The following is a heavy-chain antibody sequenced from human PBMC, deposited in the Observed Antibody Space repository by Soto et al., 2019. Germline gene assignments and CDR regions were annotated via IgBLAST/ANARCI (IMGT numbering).Heavy chain of an antibody. V-gene: IGHV3-11*01. J-gene: IGHJ4*02. D-gene: IGHD3-22*01. CDR3: ARDLGYYDSSGYFDY. Sequence: PGGSPRLSCAASGFTFSDYYMSWIRQAPGKGLEWVSYISSSDSIVSYADSVKGRFTISRDNAKNSLYLQMNSLRAEDTAVYFCARDLGYYDSSGYFDYWGQGTLVTVSS. CDR2: ISSSDSIV. CDR1: GFTFSDYY.